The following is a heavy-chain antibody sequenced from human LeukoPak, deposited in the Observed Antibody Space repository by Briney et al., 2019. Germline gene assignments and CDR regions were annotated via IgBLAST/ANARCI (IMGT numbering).Heavy chain of an antibody. D-gene: IGHD6-19*01. V-gene: IGHV3-23*01. CDR3: AKRPPASGWSAMDV. CDR2: ISGGAGTT. Sequence: GGSLRLSCTASGFTFSSCAMNWVRQAPGKGLEWVSTISGGAGTTYYADSVKGRFTISRDNSGNTLHLQMNNLRAEDSALYYCAKRPPASGWSAMDVWGKGTTVTVSS. J-gene: IGHJ6*04. CDR1: GFTFSSCA.